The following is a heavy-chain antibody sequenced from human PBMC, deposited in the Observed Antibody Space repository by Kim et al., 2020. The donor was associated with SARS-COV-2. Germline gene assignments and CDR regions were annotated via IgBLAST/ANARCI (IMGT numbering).Heavy chain of an antibody. CDR3: AREGDSSYYYYGMDV. J-gene: IGHJ6*02. D-gene: IGHD3-16*01. Sequence: GGSLRLSCAASGFTFSSYSMNWVRQAPGKGLEWVSSISSSSSYIYYADSVKGRFTISRDNAKNSLYLQMNSLRAEDTAVYYCAREGDSSYYYYGMDVWGQGTTVTVSS. CDR1: GFTFSSYS. CDR2: ISSSSSYI. V-gene: IGHV3-21*01.